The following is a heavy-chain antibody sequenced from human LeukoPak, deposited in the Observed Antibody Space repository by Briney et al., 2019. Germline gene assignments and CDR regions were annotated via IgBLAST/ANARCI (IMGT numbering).Heavy chain of an antibody. CDR3: ARVGDNNFFDY. D-gene: IGHD2-21*02. CDR2: INDRGGRT. J-gene: IGHJ4*02. Sequence: GGSLRLSCAASGFTFSNYNMNWVRQAPGKGLEYVSAINDRGGRTYYAESVEGRFTISRDNSKNTMYLQMGSLRVDDMAVYYCARVGDNNFFDYWGQGTLVTVSS. V-gene: IGHV3-64*02. CDR1: GFTFSNYN.